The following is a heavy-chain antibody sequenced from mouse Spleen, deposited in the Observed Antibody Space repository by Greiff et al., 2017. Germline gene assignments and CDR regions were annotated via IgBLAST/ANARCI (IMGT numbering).Heavy chain of an antibody. Sequence: VQLVESGPGLVQPSQSLSITCTVSGFSLTSYGVHWVRQSPGKGLEWLGVIWSGGSTDYNAAFISRLSISKDNSKSQVFFKMNSLQADDTAIYYCARNFYYGSSYGWYFDVWGTGTTVTVSS. CDR2: IWSGGST. D-gene: IGHD1-1*01. V-gene: IGHV2-2*01. CDR3: ARNFYYGSSYGWYFDV. CDR1: GFSLTSYG. J-gene: IGHJ1*03.